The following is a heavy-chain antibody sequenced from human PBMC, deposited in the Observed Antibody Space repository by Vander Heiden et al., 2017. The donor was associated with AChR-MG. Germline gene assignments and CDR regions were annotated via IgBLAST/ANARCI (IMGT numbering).Heavy chain of an antibody. CDR2: ISYDGSNK. J-gene: IGHJ4*02. V-gene: IGHV3-30*18. Sequence: QVQLVESGGGVVKPGRSLRLSCAASGFTFSSSGVDWVRQVPGKGLEWVAVISYDGSNKYYADSVKGRFTISRDNSKNTLYLQMNSLRAEDTAVYYCAKDLDYYDSSGYYPSFDDWGQGTLVTVSS. CDR3: AKDLDYYDSSGYYPSFDD. CDR1: GFTFSSSG. D-gene: IGHD3-22*01.